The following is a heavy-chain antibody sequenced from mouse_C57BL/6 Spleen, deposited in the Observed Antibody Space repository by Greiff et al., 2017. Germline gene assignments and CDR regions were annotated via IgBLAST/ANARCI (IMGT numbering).Heavy chain of an antibody. Sequence: QVQLKESGAELVRPGASVTLSCKASGYTFTDYEMHWVKQTPVHGLEWIGAIDPETGGTAYNQKFKGKAILTADKSSSTAYMELRSLTSEDSAVYYCTRKRYYYGSSYWFDYWGQGTTLTVSS. D-gene: IGHD1-1*01. CDR1: GYTFTDYE. J-gene: IGHJ2*01. CDR2: IDPETGGT. V-gene: IGHV1-15*01. CDR3: TRKRYYYGSSYWFDY.